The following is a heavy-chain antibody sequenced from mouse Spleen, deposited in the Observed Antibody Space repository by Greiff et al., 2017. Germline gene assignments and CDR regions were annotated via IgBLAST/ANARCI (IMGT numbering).Heavy chain of an antibody. Sequence: VQLQESGPGLVAPSQSLSITCTVSGFSLTSYAISWVRQPPGKGLEWLGVIWTGGGTNYNSALKSRLSISKDNSKSQVFLKMNSLQTDDTARYYCARSYDGYQGCWFAYWGQGTLVTVSA. J-gene: IGHJ3*01. CDR3: ARSYDGYQGCWFAY. V-gene: IGHV2-9-1*01. CDR2: IWTGGGT. D-gene: IGHD2-3*01. CDR1: GFSLTSYA.